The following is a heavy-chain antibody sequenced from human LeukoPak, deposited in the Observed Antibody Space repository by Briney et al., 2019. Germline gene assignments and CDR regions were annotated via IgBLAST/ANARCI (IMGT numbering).Heavy chain of an antibody. V-gene: IGHV4-39*02. D-gene: IGHD6-19*01. Sequence: PSETLSLTCTVSGGSIINSNNYWAWIRQPPGKGLEWIGGLHHSGSTYYNPSLKSRVTVSVNTSKNHFSLKLSSVTAADTAVYYCARRGSGYNTNFDYWGQGTLVTVSS. CDR3: ARRGSGYNTNFDY. CDR2: LHHSGST. CDR1: GGSIINSNNY. J-gene: IGHJ4*02.